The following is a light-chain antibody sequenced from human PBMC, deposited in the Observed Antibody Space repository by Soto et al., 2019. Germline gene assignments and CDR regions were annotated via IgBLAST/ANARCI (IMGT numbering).Light chain of an antibody. CDR3: QQYGSSPT. Sequence: EIVLTQSPGTLSLSPGETATLSCRASPSVSRDFLVWYQHKRCQPPRLLLYGGSIRATGTPDSLSGSASGTDFTLTISRMEPEDVGVYYCQQYGSSPTFGHGTKVDIK. CDR1: PSVSRDF. V-gene: IGKV3-20*01. J-gene: IGKJ1*01. CDR2: GGS.